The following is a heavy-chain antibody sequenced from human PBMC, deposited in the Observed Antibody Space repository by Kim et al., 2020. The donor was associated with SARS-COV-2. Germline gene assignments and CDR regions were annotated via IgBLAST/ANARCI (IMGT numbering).Heavy chain of an antibody. CDR1: GYTFTSYG. CDR3: ARVWGSLRGSYERIWAIDY. D-gene: IGHD1-26*01. Sequence: ASVKVSCKASGYTFTSYGISWVRQAPGQGLEWMGWISAYNGNTNYAQKLQGRVTMTTDTSTSTAYMELRSLRSDDTAVYYCARVWGSLRGSYERIWAIDYWGQGTPVTVSS. J-gene: IGHJ4*02. CDR2: ISAYNGNT. V-gene: IGHV1-18*01.